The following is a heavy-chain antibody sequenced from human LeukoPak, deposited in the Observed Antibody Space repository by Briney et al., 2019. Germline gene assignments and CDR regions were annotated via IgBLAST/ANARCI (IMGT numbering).Heavy chain of an antibody. J-gene: IGHJ3*02. CDR1: GGSISSYY. D-gene: IGHD3-22*01. Sequence: SETLSLTCTVSGGSISSYYWSWIRQPPGKGLEWIGYIYYSGSTNYNPSLKSRVTISVDTSKNQFSLKLSSVTAADTAVYYCARHRMDEISGYYAFDIWGQGTMVTVSS. CDR2: IYYSGST. CDR3: ARHRMDEISGYYAFDI. V-gene: IGHV4-59*08.